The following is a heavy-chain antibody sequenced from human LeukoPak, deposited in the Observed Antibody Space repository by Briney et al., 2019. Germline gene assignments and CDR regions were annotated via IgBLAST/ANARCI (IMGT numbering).Heavy chain of an antibody. Sequence: GASVKVSCKASGGTFSSYTISWVRQAPGQGLEWMGRINPILGIANYAQKFQGRVTITADKSTSTAYMELSSLRSEDTAVYYCARSRSPYYYDSSGQYDLDYWGQGTLVTVSS. CDR2: INPILGIA. J-gene: IGHJ4*02. CDR1: GGTFSSYT. CDR3: ARSRSPYYYDSSGQYDLDY. V-gene: IGHV1-69*02. D-gene: IGHD3-22*01.